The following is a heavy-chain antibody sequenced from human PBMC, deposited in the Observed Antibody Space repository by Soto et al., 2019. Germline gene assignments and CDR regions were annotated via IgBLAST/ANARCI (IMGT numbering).Heavy chain of an antibody. J-gene: IGHJ4*02. CDR1: GITFSRHA. Sequence: GGSLRLSCAASGITFSRHAMSWVRQAPGTGLEWVSTIDPTGGNTHYADSVKGRFTISRDNSRNTVDLQMNSLRAGDTALHYCARSTRGFSYGKIDYWGRGTLVTVSS. CDR2: IDPTGGNT. CDR3: ARSTRGFSYGKIDY. V-gene: IGHV3-23*05. D-gene: IGHD5-18*01.